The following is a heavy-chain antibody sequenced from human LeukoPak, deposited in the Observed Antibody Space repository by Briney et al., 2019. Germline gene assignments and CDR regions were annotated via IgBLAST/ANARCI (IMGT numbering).Heavy chain of an antibody. CDR2: IIPIFGTA. J-gene: IGHJ3*02. Sequence: SVKVSCKASGGTFSSYAISWVRQAPGQGLEWMGGIIPIFGTANYAQKFQGRVTMITDTSTSTAYMELRSLRSDDTAVYYCARDGFFGSGIVGAFDIWGQGTMVTVSS. D-gene: IGHD3-10*01. CDR1: GGTFSSYA. CDR3: ARDGFFGSGIVGAFDI. V-gene: IGHV1-69*05.